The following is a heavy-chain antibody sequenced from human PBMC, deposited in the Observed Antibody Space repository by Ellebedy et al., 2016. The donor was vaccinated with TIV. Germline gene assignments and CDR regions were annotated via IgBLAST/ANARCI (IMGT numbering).Heavy chain of an antibody. Sequence: PGGSLRLSCAASGFTFSIFAMHWIRQAPGKGLEWVANRRQDGSRVNYVDSVKGRFTISRDNAKNSLHLQMNGLRAEDTAVYYCASDSGSGAFDIWGQGTLVTVSS. CDR2: RRQDGSRV. CDR1: GFTFSIFA. D-gene: IGHD3-10*01. V-gene: IGHV3-7*01. J-gene: IGHJ3*02. CDR3: ASDSGSGAFDI.